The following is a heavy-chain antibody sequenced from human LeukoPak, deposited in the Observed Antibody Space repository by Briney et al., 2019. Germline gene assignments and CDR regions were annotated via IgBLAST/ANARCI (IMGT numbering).Heavy chain of an antibody. D-gene: IGHD3-3*01. J-gene: IGHJ4*02. Sequence: PSETLSLTCAVYGGSFSGYYWSWIRQPPGKGLEWIGEINHSGSTNYNPSLKSRVTISADTSKNQFSLKLSSVTAADTAVYYCARGRGRYDFWSGYYTGIFDYWGQGTLVTVSS. CDR1: GGSFSGYY. CDR2: INHSGST. CDR3: ARGRGRYDFWSGYYTGIFDY. V-gene: IGHV4-34*01.